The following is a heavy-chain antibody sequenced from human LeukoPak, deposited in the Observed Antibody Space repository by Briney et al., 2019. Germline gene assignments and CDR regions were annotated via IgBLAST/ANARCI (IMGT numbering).Heavy chain of an antibody. J-gene: IGHJ6*02. D-gene: IGHD2-21*02. CDR1: GFTFSSYS. V-gene: IGHV3-48*01. CDR2: ISSSSSTI. CDR3: ARDEIVVVTAIPSWHYGMDV. Sequence: GGSLRLSCAASGFTFSSYSMNWVRQAPGKGLEWVSYISSSSSTIYYADSVKGRFTISRDNAKNSLYLQMNSLRAEDTAVYYCARDEIVVVTAIPSWHYGMDVWGQGTTVTVSS.